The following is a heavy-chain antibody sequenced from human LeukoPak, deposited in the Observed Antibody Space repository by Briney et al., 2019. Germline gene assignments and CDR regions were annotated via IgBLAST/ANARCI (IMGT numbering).Heavy chain of an antibody. D-gene: IGHD4-17*01. Sequence: PGGSLRLSCVASGFTFSRYGMSWVRQAPGKGLEWVSSISGLGGATYYADSVKGRFTISRDKSKNTLYVEMNSLRAEDTAMYFCAKMDDTVTTGIHFDSWGQGTLVIVSS. V-gene: IGHV3-23*01. CDR1: GFTFSRYG. J-gene: IGHJ4*02. CDR3: AKMDDTVTTGIHFDS. CDR2: ISGLGGAT.